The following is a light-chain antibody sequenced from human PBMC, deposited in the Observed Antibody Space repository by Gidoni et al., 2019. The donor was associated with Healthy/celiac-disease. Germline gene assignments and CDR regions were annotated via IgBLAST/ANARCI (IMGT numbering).Light chain of an antibody. V-gene: IGKV1-5*03. Sequence: DIQMTQSPSTLSASVGDRVTLTCRASQSISSWLAWYQQKPGKAPKLLIYKASSLESGVPARFSGSGSGTEFTLTIRSLQPDDFATYYCQQYNSYSTFGQGTKVEIK. CDR1: QSISSW. CDR2: KAS. CDR3: QQYNSYST. J-gene: IGKJ1*01.